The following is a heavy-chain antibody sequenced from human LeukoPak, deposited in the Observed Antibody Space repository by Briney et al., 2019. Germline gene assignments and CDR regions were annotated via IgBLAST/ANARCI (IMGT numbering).Heavy chain of an antibody. CDR3: ARARGKNNSGYYVSGYFDY. D-gene: IGHD3-22*01. CDR1: GDSISSSSYY. V-gene: IGHV4-39*01. Sequence: PSETLSLTCTVSGDSISSSSYYWGWIRQPPGKGLEWIGSIYYSGSTYYNPSLKSRVTISVDTPKKQFSLKVNSVTAADTAVYYCARARGKNNSGYYVSGYFDYWGQGTLVIVSS. CDR2: IYYSGST. J-gene: IGHJ4*02.